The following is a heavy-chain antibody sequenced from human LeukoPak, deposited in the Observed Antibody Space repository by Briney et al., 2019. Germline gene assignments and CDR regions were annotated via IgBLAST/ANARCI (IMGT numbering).Heavy chain of an antibody. CDR1: GFSFSGDA. V-gene: IGHV3-33*01. D-gene: IGHD3-16*01. Sequence: PGGSLRLSCAASGFSFSGDAIHWVRQAPGKGLEWVALIWSDGSQTKYAGSVKGRLTVSRDNSKNTAFLQMSGLTVEDTAVYYCAGAAGLGNYLIDYWGQGTLVTVSS. CDR3: AGAAGLGNYLIDY. J-gene: IGHJ4*02. CDR2: IWSDGSQT.